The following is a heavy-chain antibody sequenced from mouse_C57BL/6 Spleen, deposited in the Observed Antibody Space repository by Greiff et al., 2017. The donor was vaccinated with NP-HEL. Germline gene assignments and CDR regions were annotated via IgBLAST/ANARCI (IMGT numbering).Heavy chain of an antibody. D-gene: IGHD2-5*01. CDR2: IYPGDGDT. Sequence: LVESGAELVKPGASVKISCKASGYAFSSYWMNWVKQRPGKGLEWIGQIYPGDGDTNYNGKFKGKATLTADKSSSTAYMQLSSLTSEDSAVYFCARNDYSNYAPNYWGQGTSVTVSS. CDR3: ARNDYSNYAPNY. CDR1: GYAFSSYW. J-gene: IGHJ4*01. V-gene: IGHV1-80*01.